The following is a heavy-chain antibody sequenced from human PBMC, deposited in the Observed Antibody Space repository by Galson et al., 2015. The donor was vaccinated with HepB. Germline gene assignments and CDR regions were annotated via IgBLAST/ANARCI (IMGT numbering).Heavy chain of an antibody. CDR2: ISYDGSNK. V-gene: IGHV3-30*18. CDR3: AKDMDSSGYAYFDY. CDR1: GFTFSSYG. J-gene: IGHJ4*02. Sequence: SLRLSCAASGFTFSSYGMHWVRQAPGKGLEWVAVISYDGSNKYYADSVKGRFTISRDNSKNTLYLQMNSLRAEDTAVYYCAKDMDSSGYAYFDYWGQGTLVTVSS. D-gene: IGHD3-22*01.